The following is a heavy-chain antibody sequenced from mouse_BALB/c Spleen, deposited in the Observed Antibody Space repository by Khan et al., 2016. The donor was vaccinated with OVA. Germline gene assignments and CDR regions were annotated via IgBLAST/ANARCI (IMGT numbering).Heavy chain of an antibody. CDR1: GYSITSDYA. CDR3: ARVYRVDFDY. V-gene: IGHV3-2*02. CDR2: ISYSGNT. D-gene: IGHD2-14*01. Sequence: EVQLQESGPGLVKPSQSLSLTCTVTGYSITSDYAWNWIRQFPGNKLEWMGHISYSGNTKYNPSLKSRISVTRDTSKNQIFLQLNSVTAEDTATYYCARVYRVDFDYWGQGTTLTVSS. J-gene: IGHJ2*01.